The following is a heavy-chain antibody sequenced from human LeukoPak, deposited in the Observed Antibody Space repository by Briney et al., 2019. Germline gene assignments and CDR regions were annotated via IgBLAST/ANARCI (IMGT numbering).Heavy chain of an antibody. Sequence: ASVKVSCKASGYTFAGYYVHWVRQAPGQGLEWMGWINPNSGGTSYAQNFQGRVTLTRDTSISTAYMELSRLRSDDTAVYYCAIAAAPRHAFEIWGQGTMVTVSS. D-gene: IGHD2-2*01. CDR2: INPNSGGT. J-gene: IGHJ3*02. CDR3: AIAAAPRHAFEI. V-gene: IGHV1-2*02. CDR1: GYTFAGYY.